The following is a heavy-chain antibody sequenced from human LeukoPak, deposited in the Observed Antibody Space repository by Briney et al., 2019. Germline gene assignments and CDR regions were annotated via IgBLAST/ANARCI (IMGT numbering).Heavy chain of an antibody. Sequence: PSETLSLTCSVSGGPINSASYYWDWIRQPPGKGLEWIGRIYYNGRTYCNPSLKSRVTISVDTSKNQFSLKLSSVTAADTAVYYCAREGVVTAFDYWGQGTLVTVSS. CDR1: GGPINSASYY. V-gene: IGHV4-39*07. J-gene: IGHJ4*02. CDR2: IYYNGRT. D-gene: IGHD2-21*02. CDR3: AREGVVTAFDY.